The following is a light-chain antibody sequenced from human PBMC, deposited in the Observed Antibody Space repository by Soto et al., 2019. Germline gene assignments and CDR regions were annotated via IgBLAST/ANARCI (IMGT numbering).Light chain of an antibody. CDR2: AAS. J-gene: IGKJ2*01. V-gene: IGKV1-9*01. Sequence: DIQLTQSPSFLSASVGDRVTVTCRASQGISSYLAWYQQKPGKAPKLLIYAASTLQSGVPSRFSSSGSGTEFTLTISSLQPEDFATYCYQQLNSNPYTFGQGSKLEIK. CDR3: QQLNSNPYT. CDR1: QGISSY.